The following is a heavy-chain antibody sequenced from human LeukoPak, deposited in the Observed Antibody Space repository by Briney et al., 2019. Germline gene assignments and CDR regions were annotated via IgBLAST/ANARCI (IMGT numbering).Heavy chain of an antibody. V-gene: IGHV4-34*01. Sequence: SETLSLTCAVYGGSFSGYYWSWIRQPPGKGLGWIGEINHSGSTNYNPSLKSRVTISVDTSKNQFSLNLSSVTAADTAVYYCARRIWYHDILTAYNIWGQGTPVTVSS. CDR1: GGSFSGYY. D-gene: IGHD3-9*01. CDR2: INHSGST. J-gene: IGHJ4*02. CDR3: ARRIWYHDILTAYNI.